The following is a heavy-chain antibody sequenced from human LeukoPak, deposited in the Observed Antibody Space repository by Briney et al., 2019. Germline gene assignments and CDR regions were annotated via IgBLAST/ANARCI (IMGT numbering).Heavy chain of an antibody. J-gene: IGHJ4*02. CDR3: AARDSYGSGSYPIDY. CDR2: ISSRSTYI. D-gene: IGHD3-10*01. V-gene: IGHV3-21*01. Sequence: GGSLRLSCAASGFTFSSYSMNWVGQAPGKGLEWVSSISSRSTYIYYADSLKGRFTISRDNAKNSLYLQMNSLRAEDTAVYYCAARDSYGSGSYPIDYWGQGTLVTVSS. CDR1: GFTFSSYS.